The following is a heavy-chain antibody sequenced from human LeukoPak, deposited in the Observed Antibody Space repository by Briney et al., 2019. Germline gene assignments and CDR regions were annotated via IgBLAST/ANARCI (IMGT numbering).Heavy chain of an antibody. V-gene: IGHV3-23*01. J-gene: IGHJ4*02. CDR3: ARDFYDTSGYYYDY. Sequence: GGSLRLSCAGSGFSFSRHGMNWVRQAPGKGLEWVSGISPSGDITYYTDSVRGRFSISRDNFKNTLYLQMNSLRAEDTAVYYCARDFYDTSGYYYDYWGQGTLVTVSS. CDR2: ISPSGDIT. D-gene: IGHD3-22*01. CDR1: GFSFSRHG.